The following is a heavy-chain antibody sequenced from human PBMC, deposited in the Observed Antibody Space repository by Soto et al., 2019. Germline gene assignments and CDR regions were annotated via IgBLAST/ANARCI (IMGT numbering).Heavy chain of an antibody. Sequence: SCPTLENPPHTLTVTCTFSGFSLTTIGFGLGLIRQPPGKALEWLALIYWDDDKRYSPSLKNRLAISVDTSKNQVVLTMTNMDPEDTATYYCAHGASSQYNGVYSNWGQGTPVTVSS. CDR2: IYWDDDK. CDR1: GFSLTTIGFG. V-gene: IGHV2-5*02. CDR3: AHGASSQYNGVYSN. J-gene: IGHJ4*02. D-gene: IGHD4-17*01.